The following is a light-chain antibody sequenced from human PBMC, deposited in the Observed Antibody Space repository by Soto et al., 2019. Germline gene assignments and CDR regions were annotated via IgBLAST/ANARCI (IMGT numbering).Light chain of an antibody. CDR2: AIS. CDR1: QSVSSN. J-gene: IGKJ1*01. V-gene: IGKV3-20*01. CDR3: QQYGTSRWT. Sequence: EIVMTQSPATLSVSPGERATLSCRASQSVSSNLAWYQQKPGQAPRLLIYAISTRAAGIPDRFSASGSGTDFTLTISRLEPEDFAMYYCQQYGTSRWTFAQGTKVEVE.